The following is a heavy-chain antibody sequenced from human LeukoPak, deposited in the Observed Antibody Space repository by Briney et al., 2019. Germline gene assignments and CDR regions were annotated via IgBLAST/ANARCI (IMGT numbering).Heavy chain of an antibody. CDR2: IYYSGST. CDR3: ARDTYYYDSSGYSSDYYYGMDV. J-gene: IGHJ6*02. V-gene: IGHV4-39*07. Sequence: SETLSLTCAVSGGSISGGGYSWSWIRQPPGKGLEWIGSIYYSGSTYYNPSLKSRVTMSVDTSKNQFSLKLSSVTAVDTAVYYCARDTYYYDSSGYSSDYYYGMDVWGQGTTVTVSS. D-gene: IGHD3-22*01. CDR1: GGSISGGGYS.